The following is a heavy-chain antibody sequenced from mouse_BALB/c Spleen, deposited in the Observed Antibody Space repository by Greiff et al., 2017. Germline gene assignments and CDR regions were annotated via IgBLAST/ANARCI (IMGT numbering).Heavy chain of an antibody. CDR1: GYTFTSYV. J-gene: IGHJ4*01. D-gene: IGHD1-1*01. CDR2: INPYNDGT. CDR3: AGGLLRDYYAMDY. Sequence: EVQLQESGHELVKPGASVKMSCKASGYTFTSYVMHWVKQKPGQGLEWIGYINPYNDGTKYNEKFKGKATLTSDKSSSTAYMELSSLTSEDSAVYYCAGGLLRDYYAMDYWGQGTSVTVSS. V-gene: IGHV1-14*01.